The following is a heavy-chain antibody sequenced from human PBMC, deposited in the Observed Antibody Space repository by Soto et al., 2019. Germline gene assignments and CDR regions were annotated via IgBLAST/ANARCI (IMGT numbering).Heavy chain of an antibody. D-gene: IGHD3-22*01. V-gene: IGHV4-59*01. CDR3: AREYYYDSSGYYPQAAFDI. CDR1: GGSISSYY. J-gene: IGHJ3*02. CDR2: IYYSGST. Sequence: SETLSLTCTVSGGSISSYYWSWIRQPPGKGLEWIGYIYYSGSTNYNPSLKSRVTISVDTSKNQFSLKLSSVTAADTAVYYCAREYYYDSSGYYPQAAFDIWGQGTMVTVSS.